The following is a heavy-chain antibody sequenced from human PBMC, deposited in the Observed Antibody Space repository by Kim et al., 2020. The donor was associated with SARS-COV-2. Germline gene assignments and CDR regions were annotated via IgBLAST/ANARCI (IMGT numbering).Heavy chain of an antibody. Sequence: SVKGRFTISRDNSKNTLYLQMNSLRAEDTAVYYCAKPSRPYSSGWYYFDYWGQGTLVTVSS. D-gene: IGHD6-19*01. V-gene: IGHV3-30*02. CDR3: AKPSRPYSSGWYYFDY. J-gene: IGHJ4*02.